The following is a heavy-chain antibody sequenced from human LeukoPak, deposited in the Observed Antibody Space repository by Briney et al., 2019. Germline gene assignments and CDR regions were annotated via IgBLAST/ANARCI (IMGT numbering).Heavy chain of an antibody. CDR3: ARQTNKYYYDSSGPKSFDY. Sequence: SETLSLTCTVSGGSISAYYWNWIRQPPGKGLEWIGSIYYSGSTYYNPSLKSRVTISVDTSKNQFSLKLSSVTAADTAVYYCARQTNKYYYDSSGPKSFDYWGQGTLVTVSS. CDR1: GGSISAYY. CDR2: IYYSGST. J-gene: IGHJ4*02. V-gene: IGHV4-39*01. D-gene: IGHD3-22*01.